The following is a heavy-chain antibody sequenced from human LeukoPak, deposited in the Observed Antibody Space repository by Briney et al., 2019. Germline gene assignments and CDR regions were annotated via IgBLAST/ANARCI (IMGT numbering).Heavy chain of an antibody. D-gene: IGHD1-1*01. CDR2: VYHSGST. CDR3: ARANPNWNPPDY. Sequence: SETLSLTCSVSSDSMTSYFWSWIRQLPGKGLEWIGYVYHSGSTSYNPSLKSRVSISGDTSKNQFSLKLTSVTAADTAVYFCARANPNWNPPDYWGQGTLVTVSS. V-gene: IGHV4-59*08. CDR1: SDSMTSYF. J-gene: IGHJ4*02.